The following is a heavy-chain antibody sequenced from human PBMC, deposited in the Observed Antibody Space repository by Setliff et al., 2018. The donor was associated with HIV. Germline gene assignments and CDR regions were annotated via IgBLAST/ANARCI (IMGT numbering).Heavy chain of an antibody. Sequence: SETLSLTCSVSGASIRGHYWSWIRQSPGKGLEWTGNIYYSGNTNYNPSFKSRVTISVDTSKNQFSLRVNSVTAADTAVYYCARSLAPSGYYYGRHAFDIWGQGTKVTVSS. D-gene: IGHD3-22*01. V-gene: IGHV4-59*08. J-gene: IGHJ3*02. CDR1: GASIRGHY. CDR3: ARSLAPSGYYYGRHAFDI. CDR2: IYYSGNT.